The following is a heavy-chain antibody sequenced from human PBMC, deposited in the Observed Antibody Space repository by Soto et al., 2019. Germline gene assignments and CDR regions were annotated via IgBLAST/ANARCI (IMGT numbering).Heavy chain of an antibody. CDR1: GGTFSSYA. V-gene: IGHV1-69*13. CDR3: AAGYIVGATPLYGMDV. J-gene: IGHJ6*02. Sequence: ASVKVSCKASGGTFSSYAISWVRQAPGQGLEWMGGIIPIFGTANYAQKFQGRVTITADESTSTAYMELSSLRSEDTAVYYCAAGYIVGATPLYGMDVWGQGTTVTISS. CDR2: IIPIFGTA. D-gene: IGHD1-26*01.